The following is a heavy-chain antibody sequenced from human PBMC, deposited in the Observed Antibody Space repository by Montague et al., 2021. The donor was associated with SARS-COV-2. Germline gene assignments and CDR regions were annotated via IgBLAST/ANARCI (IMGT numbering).Heavy chain of an antibody. J-gene: IGHJ6*02. Sequence: SETLSLTCSVSGASVSSRDYYWAWIRQPPGKGLEWIGSIYYSGSTYYNPSLKSRVTISVDTSKNQFSLKLSSVTAADTAVYYCARQDDILTGYYYYGMDVWGQGTTVTVSS. V-gene: IGHV4-39*01. CDR2: IYYSGST. CDR1: GASVSSRDYY. CDR3: ARQDDILTGYYYYGMDV. D-gene: IGHD3-9*01.